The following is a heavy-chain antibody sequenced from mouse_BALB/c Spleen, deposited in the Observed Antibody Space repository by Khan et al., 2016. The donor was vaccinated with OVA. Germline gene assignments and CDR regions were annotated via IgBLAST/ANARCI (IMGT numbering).Heavy chain of an antibody. CDR1: GYTFTSYW. CDR3: VNHGSSSAWFTY. J-gene: IGHJ3*01. CDR2: INPSTGYT. D-gene: IGHD1-1*01. Sequence: VKLKESGAELAKPGASVKMSCKASGYTFTSYWMHWVKQRPGQGLEWIGYINPSTGYTEYNQRFKDKATLTADKSSSTAYMQLSSLTSEDSAVYYCVNHGSSSAWFTYWGQGTLVTASA. V-gene: IGHV1-7*01.